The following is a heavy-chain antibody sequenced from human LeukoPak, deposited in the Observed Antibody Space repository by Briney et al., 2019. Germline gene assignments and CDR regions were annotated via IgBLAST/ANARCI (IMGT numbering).Heavy chain of an antibody. D-gene: IGHD2-15*01. CDR1: GGSFSGYY. CDR2: INHSVST. J-gene: IGHJ5*02. Sequence: SETLSLTCAVYGGSFSGYYWSWIRQPPGKGLEWIGEINHSVSTTYNPSLQSRVTISVDTSKNQFSLKLSSVTAADTAVYYCARPRPYCSGGSCYSGTRGNWFDPWGQGTLVTVSS. V-gene: IGHV4-34*01. CDR3: ARPRPYCSGGSCYSGTRGNWFDP.